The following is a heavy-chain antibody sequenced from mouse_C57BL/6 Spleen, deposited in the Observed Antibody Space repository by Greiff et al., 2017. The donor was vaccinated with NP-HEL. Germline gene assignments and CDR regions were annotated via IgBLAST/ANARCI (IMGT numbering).Heavy chain of an antibody. V-gene: IGHV1-72*01. J-gene: IGHJ4*01. CDR2: IDPNSGGT. Sequence: QVQLQQPGAELVKPGASVKLSCKASGYTFTSYWMHWVKQRPGRGLEWIGRIDPNSGGTKYNEKLKSKATLTVDKPSSTAYMQLSSLTSEDSAVYYCARGAIYYDDDEGYAMDYWGQGTSVTVSS. CDR1: GYTFTSYW. CDR3: ARGAIYYDDDEGYAMDY. D-gene: IGHD2-4*01.